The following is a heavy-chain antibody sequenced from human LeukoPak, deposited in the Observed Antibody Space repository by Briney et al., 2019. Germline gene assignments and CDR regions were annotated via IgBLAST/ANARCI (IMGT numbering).Heavy chain of an antibody. J-gene: IGHJ4*02. V-gene: IGHV3-64*01. CDR3: AKDWNWAIDY. CDR1: GFTFSNYA. D-gene: IGHD1-7*01. Sequence: GGSLRLSCAASGFTFSNYAIHWVRQAPGKGLEFVSSISSNGISTYYGNSVKGRFTISRDNSKNTVFLQMNNLRVEDMAVLYCAKDWNWAIDYWGQGTLVTVSS. CDR2: ISSNGIST.